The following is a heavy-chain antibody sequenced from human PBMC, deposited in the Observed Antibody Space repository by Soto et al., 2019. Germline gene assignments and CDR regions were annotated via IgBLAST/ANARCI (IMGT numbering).Heavy chain of an antibody. J-gene: IGHJ3*02. Sequence: QVQLVQSGAEVKKPGSSVKVSCKDSGGTFSTYSMFWVRQAPGQGLEWMGMIIPMLGVRNYAQRFQGRVTITADKSTATAHMGLSSQRTEDTALYYCTIGSGSGADFDIWGQGTMVNVSS. CDR3: TIGSGSGADFDI. CDR2: IIPMLGVR. D-gene: IGHD6-19*01. CDR1: GGTFSTYS. V-gene: IGHV1-69*02.